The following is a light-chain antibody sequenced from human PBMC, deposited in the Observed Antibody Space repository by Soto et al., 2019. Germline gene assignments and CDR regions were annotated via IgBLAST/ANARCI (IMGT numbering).Light chain of an antibody. CDR1: QGISSY. Sequence: DIQLTQSPSFLSASVGDRVTITCRASQGISSYLAWYQHTPGKAPKLLIYASSTLQSGVPSRFSGSGSGTEFTLTIRSLQPEDFATYYCQQLNTFPVTFGQGTRL. CDR2: ASS. CDR3: QQLNTFPVT. V-gene: IGKV1-9*01. J-gene: IGKJ5*01.